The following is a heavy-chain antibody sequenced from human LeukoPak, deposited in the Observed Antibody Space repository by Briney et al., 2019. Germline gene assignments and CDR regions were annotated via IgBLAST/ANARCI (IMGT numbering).Heavy chain of an antibody. CDR3: ARAVVRGVIKGGIGY. CDR1: GGTFSGYY. CDR2: INNSGST. Sequence: SETLSLTCAVYGGTFSGYYWNWIRQPPGKGLEWIGEINNSGSTNYNPSLKSQVTISVDTPTTQFSLKLSSVTAADTAVYYCARAVVRGVIKGGIGYWGQGTRVTVSS. V-gene: IGHV4-34*01. D-gene: IGHD3-10*01. J-gene: IGHJ4*02.